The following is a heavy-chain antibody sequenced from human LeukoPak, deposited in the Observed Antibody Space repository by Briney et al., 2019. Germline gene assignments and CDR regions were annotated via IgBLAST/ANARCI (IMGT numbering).Heavy chain of an antibody. CDR3: ARSTAVFDY. D-gene: IGHD5-18*01. CDR1: GFSFGSYW. Sequence: GGSLRLSCAASGFSFGSYWIAWVRQAPGKGLEWVANIKEDGSEKYYVDSVKGRFTISRDNAKNSLSLQMSSLRAEDTAVYYCARSTAVFDYWGQGTLVTVSS. CDR2: IKEDGSEK. V-gene: IGHV3-7*01. J-gene: IGHJ4*02.